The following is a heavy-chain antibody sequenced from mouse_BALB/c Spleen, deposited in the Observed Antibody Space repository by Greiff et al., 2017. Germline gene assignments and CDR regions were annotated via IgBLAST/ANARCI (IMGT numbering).Heavy chain of an antibody. J-gene: IGHJ3*01. CDR3: TREGVYYGNTWFAY. V-gene: IGHV5-6-4*01. CDR2: ISSGGSYT. D-gene: IGHD2-1*01. Sequence: EVQLVESGGGLVKPGGSLKLSCAASGFTFSSYTMSWVRQTPEKRLEWVATISSGGSYTYYPDSVKGRFTISRDNAKNTLYLQMSSLKSEDTAMYYCTREGVYYGNTWFAYWGQGTLVTVSA. CDR1: GFTFSSYT.